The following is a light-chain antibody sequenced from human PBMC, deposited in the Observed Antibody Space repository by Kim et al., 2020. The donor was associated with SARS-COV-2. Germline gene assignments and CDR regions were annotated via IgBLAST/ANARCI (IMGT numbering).Light chain of an antibody. CDR2: SNN. V-gene: IGLV1-47*01. Sequence: QPVLTQPPSASGTPGQRVAMSCSGSSSNIGSNYVYCYQQLPGTAPKLLIYSNNQRPSGVPDRFSGSKSGTSASLAISGLRSEDETQYYCAAWDDSLSVVFGGGTQLTVL. J-gene: IGLJ2*01. CDR3: AAWDDSLSVV. CDR1: SSNIGSNY.